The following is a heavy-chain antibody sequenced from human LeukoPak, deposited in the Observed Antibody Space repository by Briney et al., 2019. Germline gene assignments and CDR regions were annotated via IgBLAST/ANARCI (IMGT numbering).Heavy chain of an antibody. CDR1: GYTFTSYD. J-gene: IGHJ6*03. CDR2: MNPNSGNT. CDR3: ARVPRYYYYYYMDV. Sequence: ASVKVSCKASGYTFTSYDINWVRQATGQGLEWMGWMNPNSGNTGYAQKFQGRVTITRNTSISTAYMELSSLRSEDTAVYYCARVPRYYYYYYMDVWGKGTTVTVSS. V-gene: IGHV1-8*03.